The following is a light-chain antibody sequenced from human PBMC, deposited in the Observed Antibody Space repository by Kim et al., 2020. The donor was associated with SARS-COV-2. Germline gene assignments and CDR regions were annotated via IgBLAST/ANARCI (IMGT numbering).Light chain of an antibody. CDR3: CSYAGSTSVI. Sequence: GQSITISCTGTSSDVGNYNLVSWYQQHPGKAPKLMIYEVNKRPSGVSNRFSGSKSGNTASLTISGLQSEDDADYYCCSYAGSTSVIFGGGTKLTVL. CDR1: SSDVGNYNL. CDR2: EVN. J-gene: IGLJ2*01. V-gene: IGLV2-23*02.